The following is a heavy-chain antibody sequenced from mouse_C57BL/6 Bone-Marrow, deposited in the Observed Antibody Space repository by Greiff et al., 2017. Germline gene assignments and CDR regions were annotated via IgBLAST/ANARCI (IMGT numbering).Heavy chain of an antibody. V-gene: IGHV1-22*01. CDR2: INPNNGGT. Sequence: VQLQQSGPELVKPGASVKMSCKASGYTFTDYNMHWVKQSHGKSLEWIGYINPNNGGTSYNQKFKGKATLTVNKSSSTAYMELRSLTSEDSAVYYGARGRGLRRNYYAMDYWGQGTSLTVSS. CDR1: GYTFTDYN. CDR3: ARGRGLRRNYYAMDY. D-gene: IGHD2-4*01. J-gene: IGHJ4*01.